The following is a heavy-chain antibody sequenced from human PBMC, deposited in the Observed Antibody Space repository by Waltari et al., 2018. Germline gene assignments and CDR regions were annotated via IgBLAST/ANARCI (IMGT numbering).Heavy chain of an antibody. CDR3: GREGGTSGYSGYLDT. CDR2: MSYDGFSK. V-gene: IGHV3-30*01. CDR1: AFTYRTSI. D-gene: IGHD2-15*01. Sequence: QVQLVESGGGVVQPGRSLRLSCAAPAFTYRTSIIHWVRQAPGKGLEWVAAMSYDGFSKYYVDSVKGRFSIGRDDSQNTVYLQANSLTTEDTAVYYCGREGGTSGYSGYLDTWGQGTLVTVSS. J-gene: IGHJ4*02.